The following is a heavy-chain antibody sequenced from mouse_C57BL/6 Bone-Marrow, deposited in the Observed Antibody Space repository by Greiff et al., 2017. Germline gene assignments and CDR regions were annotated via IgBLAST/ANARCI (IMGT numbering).Heavy chain of an antibody. CDR2: ISDGGSYT. Sequence: EVMLVESGGGLVKPGGSLKLSCAASGLTFSSYAMSWVRQTPEKRLEWVATISDGGSYTYYPDNVKGRFTISRDNAKNNLYLQMSHLKSEDTAMYYCARDDRYLWYFDVWGTGTTVTVSS. CDR1: GLTFSSYA. CDR3: ARDDRYLWYFDV. J-gene: IGHJ1*03. D-gene: IGHD5-1*01. V-gene: IGHV5-4*01.